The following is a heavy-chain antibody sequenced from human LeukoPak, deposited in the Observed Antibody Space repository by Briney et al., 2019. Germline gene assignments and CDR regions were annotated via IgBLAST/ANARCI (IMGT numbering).Heavy chain of an antibody. CDR2: IIASGVPI. CDR3: AKYGAYDPYFDF. Sequence: GGSLRLSCAASGLTFSNYGMAWDRQAPGKGLEWVSSIIASGVPIYNAASVKGRFTISRDNSRNTLYLQLNSLSAEDTALYYCAKYGAYDPYFDFWGHGTLVTVSS. J-gene: IGHJ4*01. CDR1: GLTFSNYG. D-gene: IGHD4-17*01. V-gene: IGHV3-23*01.